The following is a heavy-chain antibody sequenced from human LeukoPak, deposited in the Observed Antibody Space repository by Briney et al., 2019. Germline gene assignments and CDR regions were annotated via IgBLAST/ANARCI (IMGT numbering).Heavy chain of an antibody. Sequence: SVKVSCKASGGTFSSYAISWVRPAPGQGLEWMGGIIPIFGTANYTQKFQGRVTITADESTSTAYMELSSLRSEDTAVYYCARAAGHLSDAFDIWGQGTMVTVSS. D-gene: IGHD2-15*01. V-gene: IGHV1-69*13. CDR3: ARAAGHLSDAFDI. CDR2: IIPIFGTA. J-gene: IGHJ3*02. CDR1: GGTFSSYA.